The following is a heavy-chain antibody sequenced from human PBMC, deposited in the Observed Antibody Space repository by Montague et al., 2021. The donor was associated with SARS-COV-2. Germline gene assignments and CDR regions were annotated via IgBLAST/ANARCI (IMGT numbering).Heavy chain of an antibody. J-gene: IGHJ3*02. CDR1: GGPISTYY. CDR3: ARVDITMVRGVNRWAFDI. Sequence: SETLSLTCTVSGGPISTYYWSWIRQPPGKGLEWIGYIYYSGSTNYYPSLKSRVTISVDTSKNQFSLKLSSVTAADTAVYYCARVDITMVRGVNRWAFDIWGQGTMVTVSS. V-gene: IGHV4-59*01. D-gene: IGHD3-10*01. CDR2: IYYSGST.